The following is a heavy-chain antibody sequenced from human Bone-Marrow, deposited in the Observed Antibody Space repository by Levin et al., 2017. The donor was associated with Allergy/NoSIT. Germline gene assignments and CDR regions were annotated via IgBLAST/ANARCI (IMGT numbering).Heavy chain of an antibody. CDR2: VYHSGSS. J-gene: IGHJ5*02. CDR1: GVSISSTNW. D-gene: IGHD3-3*01. Sequence: SSETLSLTCVVSGVSISSTNWWTWVRQPPGKGLEWIGEVYHSGSSKYNPSLESRVTISVDKSKNQFSLRLYSVTAADTAVYYCAKTIFGDPNRFDPWGQGILVTVSS. V-gene: IGHV4/OR15-8*01. CDR3: AKTIFGDPNRFDP.